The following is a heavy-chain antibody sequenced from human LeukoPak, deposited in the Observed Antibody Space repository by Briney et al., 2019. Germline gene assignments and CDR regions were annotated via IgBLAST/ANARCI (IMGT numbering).Heavy chain of an antibody. CDR3: ARAAPYSCSSDFDY. Sequence: ASVKVSCKASGYTFTSYGISWVRQAPGQGLEWMGWISAYNGNTNYAQKLQGRATMTTDTSTSTAYMELRSLRSDDTAVYYCARAAPYSCSSDFDYWGQGTLVTVSS. CDR2: ISAYNGNT. CDR1: GYTFTSYG. D-gene: IGHD6-6*01. V-gene: IGHV1-18*01. J-gene: IGHJ4*02.